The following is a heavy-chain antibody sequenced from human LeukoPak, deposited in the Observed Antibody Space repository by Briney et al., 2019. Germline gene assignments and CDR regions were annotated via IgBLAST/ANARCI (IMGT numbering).Heavy chain of an antibody. Sequence: SETLSLTCTVSGGSITNYYWGWMRQPPGKGLEWIGYMYYTGDTNYNPSLKSRVTISIDTSKKQFSLKLTSVTAADTAVYYCAKDRSPRGYSYGYFDYWGQGILVTVSS. CDR1: GGSITNYY. CDR2: MYYTGDT. J-gene: IGHJ4*02. D-gene: IGHD5-18*01. V-gene: IGHV4-59*01. CDR3: AKDRSPRGYSYGYFDY.